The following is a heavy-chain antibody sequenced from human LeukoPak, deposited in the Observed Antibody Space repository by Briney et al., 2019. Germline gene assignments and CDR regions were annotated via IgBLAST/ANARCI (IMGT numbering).Heavy chain of an antibody. CDR2: VSGYNGNT. V-gene: IGHV1-18*01. CDR1: GYTFTSYD. D-gene: IGHD2-21*01. J-gene: IGHJ5*02. Sequence: ASVKVSCKSSGYTFTSYDINWVRQAPGQGLEWMGWVSGYNGNTNYAQKFEGRVAMTTDTSSTTAYMELRSLKSDDTAIYYCARGDWFDPWGQGTLVTVSS. CDR3: ARGDWFDP.